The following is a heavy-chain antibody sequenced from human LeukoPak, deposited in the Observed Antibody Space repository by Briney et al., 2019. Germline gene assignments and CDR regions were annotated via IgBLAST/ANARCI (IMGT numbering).Heavy chain of an antibody. V-gene: IGHV3-21*06. Sequence: GGSLRLSCTASGFTFSTYAMTWLRQAPGKGLEWISSMSSGSSYIYYADSVRGRLIIARDNTKNSLFLVMNNLRTEDTAIYYCARDRPTGASRVFVVQWGQGTQVTVSS. CDR1: GFTFSTYA. CDR3: ARDRPTGASRVFVVQ. CDR2: MSSGSSYI. J-gene: IGHJ4*02. D-gene: IGHD3-3*01.